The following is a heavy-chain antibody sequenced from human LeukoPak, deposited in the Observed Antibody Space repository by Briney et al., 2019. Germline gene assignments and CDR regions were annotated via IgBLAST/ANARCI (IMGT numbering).Heavy chain of an antibody. Sequence: ASVKVSCEASGYTFTGYYMHWVRQAPGQGLEWMGWINPNSGRTNYAQKFQGRVTMTRDTSISTAYMGLSRLRSDDTAVYYCARDERYDSSGYPFDYWGQGTLVTVSS. J-gene: IGHJ4*02. CDR3: ARDERYDSSGYPFDY. V-gene: IGHV1-2*02. CDR2: INPNSGRT. CDR1: GYTFTGYY. D-gene: IGHD3-22*01.